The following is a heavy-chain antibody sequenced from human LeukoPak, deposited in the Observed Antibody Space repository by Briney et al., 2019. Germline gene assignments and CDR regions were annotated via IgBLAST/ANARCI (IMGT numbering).Heavy chain of an antibody. V-gene: IGHV3-23*01. Sequence: GGTLRLSCAASGFTFSSSAMSWVRQAPGKGLEWVSAISYIGDKMCYADSVKGRFTISRDNSKNTLYLQMNSLRAEDTAVYYCAKRTDSDYGGCWGQGTLVTVSS. J-gene: IGHJ4*02. CDR1: GFTFSSSA. CDR3: AKRTDSDYGGC. D-gene: IGHD2/OR15-2a*01. CDR2: ISYIGDKM.